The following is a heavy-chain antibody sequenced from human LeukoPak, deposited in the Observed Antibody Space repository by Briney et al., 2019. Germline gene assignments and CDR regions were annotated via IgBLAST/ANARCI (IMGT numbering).Heavy chain of an antibody. J-gene: IGHJ5*02. Sequence: PGRSLRLSCAASGFTFSSYGMHWVRQAPGKGLEWVAVIWYDGSNKYYADSVKGRFTISRDNSKNTLYLQMNSLRAEDTAVYYCARDLQPAAGYNWFDPWGQGTLVTVSS. CDR1: GFTFSSYG. V-gene: IGHV3-33*01. D-gene: IGHD6-13*01. CDR3: ARDLQPAAGYNWFDP. CDR2: IWYDGSNK.